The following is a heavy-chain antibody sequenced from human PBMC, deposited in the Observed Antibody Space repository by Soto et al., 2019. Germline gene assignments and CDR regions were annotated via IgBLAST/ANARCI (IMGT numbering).Heavy chain of an antibody. CDR1: GGSISSGGYY. CDR3: ARMDLGDCSGGSCYDY. D-gene: IGHD2-15*01. J-gene: IGHJ4*02. Sequence: SETLSLTCTVSGGSISSGGYYWRWIRQHPGKGLEWFGYIYYSGSTYYNPSLKSRVTISVDTSKNQFPLKLSSVTPADTAVYYCARMDLGDCSGGSCYDYWGQGTLVTVSS. V-gene: IGHV4-31*03. CDR2: IYYSGST.